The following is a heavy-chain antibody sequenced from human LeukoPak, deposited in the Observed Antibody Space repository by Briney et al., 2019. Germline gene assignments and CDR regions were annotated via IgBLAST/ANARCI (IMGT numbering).Heavy chain of an antibody. CDR3: GRDNSRGQSLGVIY. J-gene: IGHJ4*02. CDR2: INADSSTI. V-gene: IGHV3-48*01. D-gene: IGHD3-22*01. CDR1: GFTVSAYN. Sequence: GGSLRLSSAAPGFTVSAYNMYWVRQAPGKGLEWISYINADSSTIQYADSVRGRFTTSRDNAKNSLYLQMNSLRAEDTAVYYFGRDNSRGQSLGVIYWGQGSLVTVSS.